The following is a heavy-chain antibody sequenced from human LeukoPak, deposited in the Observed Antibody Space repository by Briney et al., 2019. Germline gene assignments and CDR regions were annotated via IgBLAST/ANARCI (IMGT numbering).Heavy chain of an antibody. V-gene: IGHV3-30*03. CDR1: GFTFTSYG. CDR2: ITYDGYYK. Sequence: PGTSLRLSCAASGFTFTSYGMHWVRQAPGKGLEWVALITYDGYYKYYSDSVKGRFTISSDTSKNTLYLQMNSLRAEETAVYYCARDLSPVVRASPMGYWGQGTLVTVSS. D-gene: IGHD3-10*01. CDR3: ARDLSPVVRASPMGY. J-gene: IGHJ4*02.